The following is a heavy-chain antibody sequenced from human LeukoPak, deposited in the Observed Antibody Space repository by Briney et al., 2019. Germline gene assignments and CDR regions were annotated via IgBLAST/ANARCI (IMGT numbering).Heavy chain of an antibody. CDR1: GYIFIDYY. CDR2: INPKSGDT. Sequence: ASVKVSCKASGYIFIDYYMHWVRQAAGQGLEWMGWINPKSGDTIYAQKPQGRVTMTRDTSISTAYMELSSLRSDNTAVYYCSTGADYVYLDLFYWGQGTLVTVSS. V-gene: IGHV1-2*02. CDR3: STGADYVYLDLFY. J-gene: IGHJ4*02. D-gene: IGHD3-16*01.